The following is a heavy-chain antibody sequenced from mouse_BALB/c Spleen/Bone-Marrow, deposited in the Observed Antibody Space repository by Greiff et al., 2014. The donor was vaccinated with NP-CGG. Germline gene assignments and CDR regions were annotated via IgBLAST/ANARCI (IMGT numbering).Heavy chain of an antibody. V-gene: IGHV1S81*02. J-gene: IGHJ3*01. CDR1: GYTFTSYW. D-gene: IGHD1-2*01. CDR2: INPSNGRT. CDR3: ARYATATYWFAY. Sequence: VQLVESGAELVKPGASVKLSCKASGYTFTSYWMRWVKQRPGQGLEWIGEINPSNGRTNYNEKFKSKATLTVDKSSSTAYMQLSSLTSEDSAVYYCARYATATYWFAYWGQGTLVTVSA.